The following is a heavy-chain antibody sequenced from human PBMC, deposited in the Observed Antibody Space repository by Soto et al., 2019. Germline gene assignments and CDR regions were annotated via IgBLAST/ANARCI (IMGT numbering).Heavy chain of an antibody. CDR3: ARVENWGSRWFDP. Sequence: ILSLSCTLSGGSMSSGDYYWSWIRQPPGKGLEWIGYIYYSGSTYYNPSLKSRVTISVDTSKNQFSLKLSSVTAADTAVYYCARVENWGSRWFDPWGQGTLVTVS. CDR1: GGSMSSGDYY. V-gene: IGHV4-30-4*01. J-gene: IGHJ5*02. CDR2: IYYSGST. D-gene: IGHD7-27*01.